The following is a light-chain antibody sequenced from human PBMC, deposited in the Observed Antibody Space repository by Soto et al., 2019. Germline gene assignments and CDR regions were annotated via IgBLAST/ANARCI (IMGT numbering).Light chain of an antibody. CDR1: SGHSSYI. J-gene: IGLJ3*02. CDR2: VERSGTY. Sequence: QPVLTQSSSASASLGSSVNLTCTLSSGHSSYIIAWHQQQPGKAPRYLMQVERSGTYNNGRGVPARFSGSSSGADRHLPISILQSEDEADYYCEPWDSNPRVFGGGTQLTVL. V-gene: IGLV4-60*03. CDR3: EPWDSNPRV.